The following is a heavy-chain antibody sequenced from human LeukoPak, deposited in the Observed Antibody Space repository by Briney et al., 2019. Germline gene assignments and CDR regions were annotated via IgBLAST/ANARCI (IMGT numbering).Heavy chain of an antibody. V-gene: IGHV3-48*03. Sequence: GGSLRLSCAASGFTFSSYEMNWVRQAPGKGLEWVSYISSSGSTIYYADSVKGRFTISRDNAKNSLYLQMNSLRAEDTAVYYCARDPCYYDSSGYYDYWGQGTLVTVSS. J-gene: IGHJ4*02. CDR1: GFTFSSYE. CDR2: ISSSGSTI. CDR3: ARDPCYYDSSGYYDY. D-gene: IGHD3-22*01.